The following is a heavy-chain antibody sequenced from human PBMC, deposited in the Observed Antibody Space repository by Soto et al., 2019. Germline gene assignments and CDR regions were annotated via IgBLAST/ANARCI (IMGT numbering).Heavy chain of an antibody. V-gene: IGHV4-61*08. Sequence: SENLSLPCTVSGGSLSSGDYYWSWIRQPPGKGLEWIGYIYYSGSTNYNPSLKSRVTISVDTSKNQFSLKLSSVTAADTAVYYCARFSVVTAGYFDYWGQGTLVTVSS. D-gene: IGHD2-21*02. CDR1: GGSLSSGDYY. CDR3: ARFSVVTAGYFDY. J-gene: IGHJ4*02. CDR2: IYYSGST.